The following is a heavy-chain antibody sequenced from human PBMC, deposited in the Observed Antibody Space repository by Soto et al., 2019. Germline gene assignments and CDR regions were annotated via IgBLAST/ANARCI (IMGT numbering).Heavy chain of an antibody. D-gene: IGHD6-19*01. Sequence: SGTLDLTCSVSGGSIWGSDWGGIRQSPGKGLEWLGYVYYTGSTNYSPSLRSRVSISVDTSKNEFSLRLSSVTAADTAVYFCARSVAVPGAHIDYWGQGTQVTVSS. CDR1: GGSIWGSD. V-gene: IGHV4-59*01. J-gene: IGHJ4*02. CDR3: ARSVAVPGAHIDY. CDR2: VYYTGST.